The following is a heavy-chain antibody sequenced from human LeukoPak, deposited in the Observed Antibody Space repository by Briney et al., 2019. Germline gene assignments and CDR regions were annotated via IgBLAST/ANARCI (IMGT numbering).Heavy chain of an antibody. D-gene: IGHD1-1*01. CDR1: GGSITNYY. CDR2: SYYNGNT. J-gene: IGHJ5*02. V-gene: IGHV4-59*03. CDR3: ATSATGQDWFDP. Sequence: SETLSLTCTVSGGSITNYYWSWIRQPPGKGLEWIGSSYYNGNTNYNPSLKSRVTISVDKSKNQFSLKLRSVTAADTAVYYCATSATGQDWFDPWGQGTLVTVSS.